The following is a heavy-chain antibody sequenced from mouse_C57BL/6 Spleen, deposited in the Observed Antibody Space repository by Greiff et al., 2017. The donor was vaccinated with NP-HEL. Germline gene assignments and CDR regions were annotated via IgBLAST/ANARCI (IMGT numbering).Heavy chain of an antibody. CDR1: GYSFTDYN. D-gene: IGHD1-1*01. CDR3: ARSEYYGSSYAMDY. J-gene: IGHJ4*01. V-gene: IGHV1-39*01. CDR2: INPNYGTT. Sequence: EVQLQESGPELVKPGASVKISCKASGYSFTDYNMNWVKQSNGKSLEWIGVINPNYGTTSYNQKFKGKATLTVDQSSSTAYMQLNSLTSEDSAVYYCARSEYYGSSYAMDYWGQGTSVTVSS.